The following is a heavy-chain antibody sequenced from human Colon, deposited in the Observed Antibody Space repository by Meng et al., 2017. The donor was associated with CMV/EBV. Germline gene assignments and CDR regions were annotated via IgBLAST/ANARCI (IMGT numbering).Heavy chain of an antibody. D-gene: IGHD1-1*01. V-gene: IGHV3-13*01. CDR3: ARARSTSNHGMDV. Sequence: GESLKISCAASGFTFSSYDMHWVRQATGKGLEWVSAIGTAGDTYYPGSVKGRFTISRDNSKNTLYLQMNSLRAEDTAVYYCARARSTSNHGMDVWGQGTTVTVSS. CDR1: GFTFSSYD. J-gene: IGHJ6*02. CDR2: IGTAGDT.